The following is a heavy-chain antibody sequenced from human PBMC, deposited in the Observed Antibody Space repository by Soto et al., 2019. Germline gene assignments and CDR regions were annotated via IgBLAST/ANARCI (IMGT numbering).Heavy chain of an antibody. CDR1: GYRFTTYY. J-gene: IGHJ4*02. CDR3: ARDGNFAFRGYSFAFDL. CDR2: MNIDTGGT. D-gene: IGHD5-18*01. V-gene: IGHV1-2*06. Sequence: ASVKVSCKASGYRFTTYYIHWVRQAPGQGLEWMGRMNIDTGGTTYAQKCQGRATMTRATSISTAYMEVSIVKADDTSMYYCARDGNFAFRGYSFAFDLWGEGTLVTVSS.